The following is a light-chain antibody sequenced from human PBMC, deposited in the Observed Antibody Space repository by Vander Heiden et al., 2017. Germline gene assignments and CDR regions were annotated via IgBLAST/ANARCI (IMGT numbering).Light chain of an antibody. Sequence: HSALTQPAPATGSLAQSITISFTGTSSDVGGYNYVSWYQQHPGKAPKLMIYDVSNRPSGVSNRFSGSKSGNKASLTISGLQAEDEADYYCSSYTSSSTLVFGTGTKVTVL. V-gene: IGLV2-14*01. CDR1: SSDVGGYNY. J-gene: IGLJ1*01. CDR3: SSYTSSSTLV. CDR2: DVS.